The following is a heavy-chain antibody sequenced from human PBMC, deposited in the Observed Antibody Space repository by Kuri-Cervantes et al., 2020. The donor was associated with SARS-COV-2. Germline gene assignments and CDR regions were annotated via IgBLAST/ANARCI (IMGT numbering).Heavy chain of an antibody. CDR2: INHSGST. V-gene: IGHV4-34*01. CDR3: ARDSPAYCSSTSCYFFDY. Sequence: SETLSLTCAVYGGSFSGYYWSWIRQPPGKGLEWIGEINHSGSTNYNPSLKSRVTISVDTSKNQFSLKLSSVTAADTAVYYCARDSPAYCSSTSCYFFDYWGQGTLVTVSS. J-gene: IGHJ4*02. CDR1: GGSFSGYY. D-gene: IGHD2-2*01.